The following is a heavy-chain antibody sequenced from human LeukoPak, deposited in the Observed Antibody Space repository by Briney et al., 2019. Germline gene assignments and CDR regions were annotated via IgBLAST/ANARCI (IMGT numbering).Heavy chain of an antibody. CDR3: AKDVVLRYFDWLSYYFDY. CDR1: GFTFSSYS. J-gene: IGHJ4*02. V-gene: IGHV3-21*04. CDR2: ISSSSSYI. D-gene: IGHD3-9*01. Sequence: PGGSLRLSCAASGFTFSSYSMNWVRQAPGKGLEWVSSISSSSSYIYYADSVKGRLTISRDNSKNTLYLQMNSLRAEDTAVYYCAKDVVLRYFDWLSYYFDYWGQGTLVTVSS.